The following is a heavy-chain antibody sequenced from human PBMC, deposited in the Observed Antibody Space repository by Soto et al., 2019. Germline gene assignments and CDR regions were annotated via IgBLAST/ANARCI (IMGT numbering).Heavy chain of an antibody. J-gene: IGHJ6*02. Sequence: RWSLRLSCAASVFTFSNYWMSWCRQAPGKGLEWVANIKQDGSEKYYVDSVKGRFTISRDNAKKSLHLQMNSLRAEDTAVYYCARTPSDIVVVPAARDAMDVWGQGTTVTVSS. D-gene: IGHD2-2*01. CDR2: IKQDGSEK. CDR1: VFTFSNYW. CDR3: ARTPSDIVVVPAARDAMDV. V-gene: IGHV3-7*01.